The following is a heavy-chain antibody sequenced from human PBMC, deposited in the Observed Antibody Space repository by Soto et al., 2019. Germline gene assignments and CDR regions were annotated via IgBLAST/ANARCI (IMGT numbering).Heavy chain of an antibody. V-gene: IGHV1-2*04. J-gene: IGHJ6*02. D-gene: IGHD2-8*01. CDR2: INPKSGGT. Sequence: ASVKVSCKASGYSFTDYHIHWVRQAPGQGLEWLGRINPKSGGTSTAQKFQGWVTMTTDTSISTASMELTRLTSDDTAIYYCARGDSTDCSNGVCSFFYNHVMDVWGQGTTVTRLL. CDR3: ARGDSTDCSNGVCSFFYNHVMDV. CDR1: GYSFTDYH.